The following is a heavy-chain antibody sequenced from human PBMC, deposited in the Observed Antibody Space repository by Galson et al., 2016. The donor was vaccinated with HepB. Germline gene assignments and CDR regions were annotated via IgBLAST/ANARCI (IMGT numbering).Heavy chain of an antibody. J-gene: IGHJ3*02. CDR2: INWNGGTT. CDR1: GFTFDDYG. V-gene: IGHV3-20*04. D-gene: IGHD3-22*01. Sequence: SLRLSCAASGFTFDDYGMNWARQVPGKGLEWVSGINWNGGTTNYVDSVKGRFTISRDNAKNSLCLQMNSLRAGDTALYYCAKSSGYYFVDSFDMWGQGTMVTVS. CDR3: AKSSGYYFVDSFDM.